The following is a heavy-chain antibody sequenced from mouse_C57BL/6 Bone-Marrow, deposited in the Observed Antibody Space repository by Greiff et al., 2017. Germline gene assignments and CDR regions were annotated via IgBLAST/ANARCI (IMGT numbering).Heavy chain of an antibody. D-gene: IGHD3-2*02. V-gene: IGHV5-15*01. Sequence: EVNLVESGGGLVQPGGSLKLSCAASGFTFSDYGMAWVRQAPRKGPEWVAFISNLAYSIYYADTVTGRFTISRENAKNTLYLEMSSLRSEDTAMYYCASSSGYFAYWGQGTLVTVSA. CDR3: ASSSGYFAY. J-gene: IGHJ3*01. CDR2: ISNLAYSI. CDR1: GFTFSDYG.